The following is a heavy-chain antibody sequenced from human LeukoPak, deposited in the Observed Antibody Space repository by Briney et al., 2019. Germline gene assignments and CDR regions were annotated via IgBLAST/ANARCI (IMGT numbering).Heavy chain of an antibody. J-gene: IGHJ4*02. V-gene: IGHV1-2*02. CDR3: ARDYGFLPRYCSGDNCYSDVGDF. CDR1: GYTFTGYY. CDR2: INPNSGGT. D-gene: IGHD2-15*01. Sequence: GASVKVSCKASGYTFTGYYMHWVRQAPGQGLEWMGWINPNSGGTNYAQKFQGRVTMTRDTSISTAYMELSRLRSDDTAVYYCARDYGFLPRYCSGDNCYSDVGDFWGQGTLVTVSS.